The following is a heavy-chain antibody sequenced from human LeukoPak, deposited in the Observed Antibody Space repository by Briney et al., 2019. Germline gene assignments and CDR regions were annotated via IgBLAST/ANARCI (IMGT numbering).Heavy chain of an antibody. CDR1: GGSISSYY. CDR2: IYYSGST. Sequence: KASETLSLTCTVSGGSISSYYWSWIRQPPGKGLEWIGYIYYSGSTYYNPSLKSRVTISVDTSRNQFSLNVSSVTAADTAVYFCARHVRSYSSGWYYFDYWGQGTLVTVSS. V-gene: IGHV4-59*04. CDR3: ARHVRSYSSGWYYFDY. D-gene: IGHD6-19*01. J-gene: IGHJ4*02.